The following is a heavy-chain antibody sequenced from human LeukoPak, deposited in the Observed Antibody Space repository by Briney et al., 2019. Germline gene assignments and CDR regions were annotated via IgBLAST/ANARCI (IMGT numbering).Heavy chain of an antibody. CDR3: ARGAAGYSGGFGGGVDV. CDR2: INPNSGGT. Sequence: GASVKVSCKASGYTFTGYYMHWVRQAPGQGLEWMGWINPNSGGTNYAQKFQGWVTMTRDTSISTAYMELSRLTFDDTAIYYCARGAAGYSGGFGGGVDVWGKGTTVTVSS. V-gene: IGHV1-2*04. J-gene: IGHJ6*04. D-gene: IGHD6-19*01. CDR1: GYTFTGYY.